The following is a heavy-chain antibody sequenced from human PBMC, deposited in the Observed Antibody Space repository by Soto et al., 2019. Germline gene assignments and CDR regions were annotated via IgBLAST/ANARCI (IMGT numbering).Heavy chain of an antibody. CDR3: AYSSSGAYGMDV. D-gene: IGHD6-6*01. Sequence: PGGSLRLSCAASGFTFSSYAMHWVRQAPGKGLEWVAVISYDGSNKYYADSVKGPFTISRDNSKNTLYLQMNSLRAEDTAVYYCAYSSSGAYGMDVWGQGTTVTVSS. V-gene: IGHV3-30-3*01. CDR2: ISYDGSNK. CDR1: GFTFSSYA. J-gene: IGHJ6*02.